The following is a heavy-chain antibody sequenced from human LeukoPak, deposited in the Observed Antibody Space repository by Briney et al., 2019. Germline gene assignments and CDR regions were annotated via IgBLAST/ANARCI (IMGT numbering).Heavy chain of an antibody. J-gene: IGHJ5*02. CDR1: GYSSSSSW. Sequence: GASLMICSDSAGYSSSSSWHGCVRPLPGKVVEWVGIIYPGDSKSRYSPSFQGQVTISADKSISTAYLQWSSLKASDAAMYYCARQGARYCSSTSCFGDPWGQGSLVSVSS. V-gene: IGHV5-51*01. CDR3: ARQGARYCSSTSCFGDP. D-gene: IGHD2-2*01. CDR2: IYPGDSKS.